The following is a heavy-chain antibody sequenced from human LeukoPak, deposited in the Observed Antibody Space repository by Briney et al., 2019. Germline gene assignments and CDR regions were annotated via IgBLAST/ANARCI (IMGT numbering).Heavy chain of an antibody. V-gene: IGHV4-34*01. CDR1: GGSFSGYY. Sequence: SETLSLTCAVYGGSFSGYYWSWIRQPPGKGLEWIGEINHSGSTNYNPSLKSRVTISVDTSKNQFSLKLSSVTAADTAVYYCARDHPPLSDGDYYYYGMDVRGKGTTVTVSS. J-gene: IGHJ6*04. D-gene: IGHD4-17*01. CDR2: INHSGST. CDR3: ARDHPPLSDGDYYYYGMDV.